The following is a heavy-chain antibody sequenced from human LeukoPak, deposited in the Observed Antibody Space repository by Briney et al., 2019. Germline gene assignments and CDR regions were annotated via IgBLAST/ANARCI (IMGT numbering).Heavy chain of an antibody. D-gene: IGHD5-18*01. CDR3: ARVRGYSYGSSFDY. Sequence: SVKVSCKASGGTLSSYAISGVRQAPVQGLEWMGGIIPISGTANYAQKFQGRVTITTDESTSTAYIELSSLRSEDTPVYYCARVRGYSYGSSFDYWGQGTLVTVSS. V-gene: IGHV1-69*05. CDR2: IIPISGTA. J-gene: IGHJ4*02. CDR1: GGTLSSYA.